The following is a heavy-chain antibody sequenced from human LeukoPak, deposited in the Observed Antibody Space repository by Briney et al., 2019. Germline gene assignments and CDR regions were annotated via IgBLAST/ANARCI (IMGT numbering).Heavy chain of an antibody. J-gene: IGHJ4*02. CDR3: AKDNRRHYTSGPNPDSLH. CDR2: ISWNSGSI. V-gene: IGHV3-9*01. D-gene: IGHD6-19*01. CDR1: GFIFNNYV. Sequence: TGGSLRLSCAGSGFIFNNYVMHWVRQPPGKGLEWVSGISWNSGSIYYADSVKGRFTISRDNAKNSLYLQMNSLRVEDTAFYYCAKDNRRHYTSGPNPDSLHWGQGALVTVSS.